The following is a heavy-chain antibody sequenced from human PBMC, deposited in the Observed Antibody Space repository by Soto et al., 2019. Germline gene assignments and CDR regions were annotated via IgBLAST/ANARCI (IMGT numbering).Heavy chain of an antibody. CDR3: ARGRDIVVVPAAIGYYYYGMDV. V-gene: IGHV4-34*01. D-gene: IGHD2-2*01. CDR2: INHSGST. CDR1: GGSFSGYY. Sequence: QVQLQQWGAGLLKPSETLSLTCAVYGGSFSGYYWSWIRQPPGKGLEWIGEINHSGSTNYNPSLKSRVTISVDTSKNQFSLKLSSVTAADTAVYYCARGRDIVVVPAAIGYYYYGMDVWGQGTTVTVSS. J-gene: IGHJ6*02.